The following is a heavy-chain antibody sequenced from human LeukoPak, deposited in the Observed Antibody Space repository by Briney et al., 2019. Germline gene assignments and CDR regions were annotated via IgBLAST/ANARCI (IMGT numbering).Heavy chain of an antibody. V-gene: IGHV1-8*01. CDR1: GYTFTSYD. CDR3: ARGGASVATFFGGMDV. Sequence: ASVKVSCKASGYTFTSYDINWVRQATGQGLEWMGWMNPNSGNTGYAQKFQGRVTMTRNTSISTAYMELSSLRSEDTAVYYCARGGASVATFFGGMDVWGQGTTVTVSS. D-gene: IGHD5-12*01. J-gene: IGHJ6*02. CDR2: MNPNSGNT.